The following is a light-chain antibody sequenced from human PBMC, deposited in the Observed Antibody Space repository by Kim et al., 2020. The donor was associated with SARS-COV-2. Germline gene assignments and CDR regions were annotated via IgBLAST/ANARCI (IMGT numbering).Light chain of an antibody. CDR3: QKYNSAPHT. CDR1: QGISNY. V-gene: IGKV1-27*01. CDR2: AAS. J-gene: IGKJ3*01. Sequence: AAVGDRVTITCRARQGISNYLAWYQQKPGKVPKLLIYAASTLQSGVPSRFSGSGSGTDFTLTISSLQPEDVATYYCQKYNSAPHTFGPGTKVDIK.